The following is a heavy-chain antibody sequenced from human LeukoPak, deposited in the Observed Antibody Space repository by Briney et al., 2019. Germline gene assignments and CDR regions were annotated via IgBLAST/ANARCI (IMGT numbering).Heavy chain of an antibody. CDR1: GFTVSSNY. V-gene: IGHV3-53*01. CDR3: ARKYGGDY. J-gene: IGHJ4*02. D-gene: IGHD2-2*01. Sequence: GGSLRLSYAASGFTVSSNYMSWVRQAPGKGLEWVSVIYSGGSTYYADSVKGRFTIPRDNSKNTLYLQMDSLRAEDTAVYYCARKYGGDYWGQGTLVTVSS. CDR2: IYSGGST.